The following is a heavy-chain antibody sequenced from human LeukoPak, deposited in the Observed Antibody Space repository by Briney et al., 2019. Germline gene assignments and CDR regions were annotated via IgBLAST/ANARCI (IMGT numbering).Heavy chain of an antibody. Sequence: ASVKVSCKASGYTFTSYDINWVRQATGQGLEWMGWMSPNSGNTGYAQKFQGRVTMTRNTSLSTAYMELSSLRSEDTAVYYCARGRGSYRNNWFDPWGQGTLVTVSS. J-gene: IGHJ5*02. V-gene: IGHV1-8*01. D-gene: IGHD1-26*01. CDR3: ARGRGSYRNNWFDP. CDR1: GYTFTSYD. CDR2: MSPNSGNT.